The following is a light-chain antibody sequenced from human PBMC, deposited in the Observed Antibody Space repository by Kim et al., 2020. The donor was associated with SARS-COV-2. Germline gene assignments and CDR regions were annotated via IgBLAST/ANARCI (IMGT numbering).Light chain of an antibody. V-gene: IGKV3-15*01. Sequence: VSPGERATLSCRASQSVSSNLVWYQQRPGQAPRLLIYGASTRATGIPARFSGSGAGTEFTLTIRSLQSEDFVVYYCQQYDSWPRTFGQGTKVDIK. CDR3: QQYDSWPRT. CDR2: GAS. CDR1: QSVSSN. J-gene: IGKJ1*01.